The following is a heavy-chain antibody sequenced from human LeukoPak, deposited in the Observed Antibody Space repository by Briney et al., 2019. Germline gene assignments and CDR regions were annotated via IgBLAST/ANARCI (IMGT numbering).Heavy chain of an antibody. CDR3: ARDYPYDSSGYFDY. D-gene: IGHD3-22*01. CDR2: ISFDGSNE. J-gene: IGHJ4*02. CDR1: GFPFSKYV. V-gene: IGHV3-30*03. Sequence: GGSLRLSCEASGFPFSKYVIHWVRQAPGKGLEWVAVISFDGSNEYYADSVKGRFTISRDNSKNTLYLQMNSLRAEDTAVYYCARDYPYDSSGYFDYWGQGTLVTVSS.